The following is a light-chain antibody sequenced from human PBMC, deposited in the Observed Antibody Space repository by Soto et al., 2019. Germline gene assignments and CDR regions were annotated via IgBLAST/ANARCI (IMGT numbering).Light chain of an antibody. CDR2: DAS. CDR3: QQRRNWQVT. Sequence: VLTQSPATLSLSPGERATLSCRAGQSVSRYLACYQQKPGQAPRLLIYDASNRATGIPARFSGSGSGTDFTLTISSLEPEDFAVYYCQQRRNWQVTFGQGTRLEIK. CDR1: QSVSRY. V-gene: IGKV3-11*01. J-gene: IGKJ5*01.